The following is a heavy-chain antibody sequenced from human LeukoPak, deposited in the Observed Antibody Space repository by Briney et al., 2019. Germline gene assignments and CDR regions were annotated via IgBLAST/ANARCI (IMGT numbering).Heavy chain of an antibody. CDR2: IKSKNDGGTT. V-gene: IGHV3-15*01. D-gene: IGHD5-24*01. CDR1: GFTFGNAW. J-gene: IGHJ4*02. Sequence: GGSLRLSCAASGFTFGNAWMSWVRQAPGKGLEWVGRIKSKNDGGTTDYAAPVKGKFTISRDDSKNTLYLRMNSLKIEDTAVYYCTTADSEMATNVHWGQGTLVTVSS. CDR3: TTADSEMATNVH.